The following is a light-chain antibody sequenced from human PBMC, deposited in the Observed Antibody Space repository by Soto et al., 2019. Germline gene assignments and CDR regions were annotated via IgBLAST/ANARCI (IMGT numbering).Light chain of an antibody. CDR2: GAS. Sequence: EIVLTQSPGTLSLSPGERATLSCRASQSVSSSYLAWYQQKPGQAPTLLIYGASSRATGIPARFSGSGSGTDFTLTISSLEPEDFAVYYCQQYGSSPRITFGQGTRLENK. CDR1: QSVSSSY. CDR3: QQYGSSPRIT. J-gene: IGKJ5*01. V-gene: IGKV3-20*01.